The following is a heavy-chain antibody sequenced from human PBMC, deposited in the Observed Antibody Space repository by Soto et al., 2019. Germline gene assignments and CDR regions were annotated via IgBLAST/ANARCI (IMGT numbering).Heavy chain of an antibody. Sequence: PSETRSLTCTVSSASINSNSWTWIRQSQGKGLGWVGFMFYSGRTNYSPNLKSGVPVSMDTSTNQFSLNLNSVTAADTAIYYCARLECRDAHYDHGMDLWGQGTTVTVSS. D-gene: IGHD3-3*01. CDR1: SASINSNS. V-gene: IGHV4-59*12. J-gene: IGHJ6*02. CDR3: ARLECRDAHYDHGMDL. CDR2: MFYSGRT.